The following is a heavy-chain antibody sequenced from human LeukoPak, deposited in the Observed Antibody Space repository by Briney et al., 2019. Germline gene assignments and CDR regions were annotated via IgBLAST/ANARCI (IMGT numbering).Heavy chain of an antibody. CDR3: ARDGLGGFFDY. J-gene: IGHJ4*02. V-gene: IGHV4-59*01. CDR2: IYYSGST. D-gene: IGHD3-16*01. Sequence: SETLSLTCTVSGGSISSYYWSWIRQPPGRGLEGIGYIYYSGSTNYNPSLKSRVTISVDTSKNQFSLKLSSVTAADTAVYYCARDGLGGFFDYWGQGTLVTVSS. CDR1: GGSISSYY.